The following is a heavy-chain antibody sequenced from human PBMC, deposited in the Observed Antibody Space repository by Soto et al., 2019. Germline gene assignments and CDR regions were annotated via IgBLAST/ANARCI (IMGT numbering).Heavy chain of an antibody. CDR3: ARVGEFLPFDY. CDR1: GFTFSSYW. V-gene: IGHV3-74*01. Sequence: GGSLRLSCAASGFTFSSYWMHWVRQAPGKGLVWVSRINSDGSSTSYADSVKGRFTISRDNAKNTLYLQMNSLRAEDTAVYYCARVGEFLPFDYWGQGTLVTVSS. D-gene: IGHD3-10*01. CDR2: INSDGSST. J-gene: IGHJ4*02.